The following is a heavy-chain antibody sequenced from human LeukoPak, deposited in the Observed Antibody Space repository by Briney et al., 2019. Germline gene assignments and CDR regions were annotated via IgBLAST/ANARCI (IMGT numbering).Heavy chain of an antibody. CDR3: SRENGAFSPFGY. CDR2: VSLSGLT. D-gene: IGHD2-8*01. V-gene: IGHV4-4*02. J-gene: IGHJ4*02. Sequence: SETLSLTCGVSGGSITSTNWWSCVRQPPGQGLEWIGEVSLSGLTNYNPSLSSRVIMALDTSKNHLSLNLTSVTAADTAVYYCSRENGAFSPFGYWGQGTLVTVPS. CDR1: GGSITSTNW.